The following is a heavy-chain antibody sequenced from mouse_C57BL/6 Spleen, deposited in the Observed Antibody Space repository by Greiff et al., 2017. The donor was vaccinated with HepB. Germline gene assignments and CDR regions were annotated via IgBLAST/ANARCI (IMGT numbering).Heavy chain of an antibody. CDR1: GFSFNTYA. Sequence: EVQLVESGGGLVQPKGSLKLSCAASGFSFNTYAMNWVRQAPGKGLEWVARIRSKSNNYATYYADSVKDRFTISRDDSESMLYLQMNNLKTEDTAMYYCVRHRRYYGSSDGYFDVWGTGTTVTVSS. J-gene: IGHJ1*03. V-gene: IGHV10-1*01. CDR3: VRHRRYYGSSDGYFDV. CDR2: IRSKSNNYAT. D-gene: IGHD1-1*01.